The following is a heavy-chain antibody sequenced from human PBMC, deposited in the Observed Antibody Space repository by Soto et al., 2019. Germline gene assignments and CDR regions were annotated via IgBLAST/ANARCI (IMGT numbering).Heavy chain of an antibody. J-gene: IGHJ3*02. CDR3: ARDQVNNNAAFAI. D-gene: IGHD2-8*01. CDR1: GGTFSTYT. CDR2: VFPTFGAA. V-gene: IGHV1-69*01. Sequence: QVQLVQSGTEVKKPGSSVKVSCNASGGTFSTYTISWLRQAPGQGPEWMGGVFPTFGAANYAPKFQGRLTISADESPATASMELSSLRSEYTAMYDCARDQVNNNAAFAIWGQGTLIIVSS.